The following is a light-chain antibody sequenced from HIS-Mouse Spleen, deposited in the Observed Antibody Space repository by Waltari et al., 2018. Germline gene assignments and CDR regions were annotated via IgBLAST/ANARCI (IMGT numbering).Light chain of an antibody. CDR3: SSYAGSNNFVV. J-gene: IGLJ2*01. CDR2: EVS. Sequence: QSVLTQPPSASGSPGQSVTISCTGTSSDVGVYNYVSWYQQHPDKAPKLMIYEVSKRPSGVPDRFSGSKSGNTASLTVSGLQAEDEADYYCSSYAGSNNFVVFGGGTKLTVL. CDR1: SSDVGVYNY. V-gene: IGLV2-8*01.